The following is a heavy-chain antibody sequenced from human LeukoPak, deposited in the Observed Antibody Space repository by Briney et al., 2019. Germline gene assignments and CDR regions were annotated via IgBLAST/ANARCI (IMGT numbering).Heavy chain of an antibody. Sequence: TGGSLRLSCAASAFTFSDYYMSWIRQAPGKGLEWVSYISSSGSTTYYADSVKGRFTISRDNAKNSLYVQMNSLRAEDTAVYYCARSRGFGESYYYHGMDVWGQGTTVTVSS. D-gene: IGHD3-10*01. CDR2: ISSSGSTT. CDR3: ARSRGFGESYYYHGMDV. J-gene: IGHJ6*02. CDR1: AFTFSDYY. V-gene: IGHV3-11*01.